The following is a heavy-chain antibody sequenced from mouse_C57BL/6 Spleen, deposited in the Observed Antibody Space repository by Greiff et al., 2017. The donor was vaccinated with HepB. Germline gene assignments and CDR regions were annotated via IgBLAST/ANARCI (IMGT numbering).Heavy chain of an antibody. CDR1: GYTFTDYN. CDR2: INPNNGGT. V-gene: IGHV1-18*01. Sequence: EVQLQQSGPELVKPGASVKIPCKASGYTFTDYNMDWVKQSHGKSLEWIGDINPNNGGTIYNQKFKGKATLTVDKSSSTAYMELRSLTSEDTAVYYCAVPYYYGSSYGFAYWGQGTLVTVSA. D-gene: IGHD1-1*01. J-gene: IGHJ3*01. CDR3: AVPYYYGSSYGFAY.